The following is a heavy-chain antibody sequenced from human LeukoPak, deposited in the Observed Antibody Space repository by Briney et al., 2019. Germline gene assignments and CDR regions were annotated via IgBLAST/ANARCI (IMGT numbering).Heavy chain of an antibody. J-gene: IGHJ4*02. CDR1: GYTFTSYD. CDR3: ARDLFYSVSGTYYNVGRVFNY. D-gene: IGHD3-10*01. V-gene: IGHV1-8*01. Sequence: ASVKVSCKASGYTFTSYDINWVRHATRQGLEWMGWMNPNSGNTGYAQKFQGRVTMTTDTSITTAYMELTSLRSDDTAVYYCARDLFYSVSGTYYNVGRVFNYWGQGTLVTVSS. CDR2: MNPNSGNT.